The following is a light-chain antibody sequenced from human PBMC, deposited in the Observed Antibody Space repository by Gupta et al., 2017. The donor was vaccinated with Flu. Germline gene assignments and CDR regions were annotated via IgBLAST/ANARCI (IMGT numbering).Light chain of an antibody. CDR2: GAS. CDR3: QQYGSSPFT. V-gene: IGKV3-20*01. Sequence: SSSYLAWYQQKPGQAPRLLIYGASSRATGIPDRFSGSGSGTDFTLTISRLEPEDFAVSYCQQYGSSPFTFGPGTKVDIK. CDR1: SSSY. J-gene: IGKJ3*01.